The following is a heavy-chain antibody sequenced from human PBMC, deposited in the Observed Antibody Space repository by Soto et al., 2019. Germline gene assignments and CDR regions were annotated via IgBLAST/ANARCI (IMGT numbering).Heavy chain of an antibody. CDR1: GYTFTSYG. CDR3: ARDMRYSSTSCQYFFAY. J-gene: IGHJ4*02. V-gene: IGHV1-18*01. Sequence: ASVKVSCKASGYTFTSYGISWVRQAPGQGLEWMGWISAYNGNTNYAQKLQGRVTMTTDTSTSTAYMELRSLRSDDTAVYYCARDMRYSSTSCQYFFAYRGQGSLVTGSS. CDR2: ISAYNGNT. D-gene: IGHD2-2*01.